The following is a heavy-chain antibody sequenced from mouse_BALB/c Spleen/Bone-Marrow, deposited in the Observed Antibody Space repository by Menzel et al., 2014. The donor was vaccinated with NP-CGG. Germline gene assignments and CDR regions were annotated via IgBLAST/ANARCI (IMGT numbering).Heavy chain of an antibody. CDR1: GFNIXDTY. V-gene: IGHV14-3*02. J-gene: IGHJ3*01. D-gene: IGHD2-14*01. Sequence: VQLQQSGAELVKPGASVKLSCTASGFNIXDTYMHWVKQRPEQGLEWIGRIDPANGNTKYDPKFQGKATITADTSSNTAYLQLSRLTSEDTAVYYCAAYYRYLAWFAYWGQGTLVTVSA. CDR3: AAYYRYLAWFAY. CDR2: IDPANGNT.